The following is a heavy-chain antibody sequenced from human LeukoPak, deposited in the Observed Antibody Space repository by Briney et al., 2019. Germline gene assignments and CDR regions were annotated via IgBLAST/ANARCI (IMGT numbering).Heavy chain of an antibody. J-gene: IGHJ4*02. CDR2: INLDSGDT. D-gene: IGHD6-13*01. CDR1: GFTFTGSY. CDR3: TRGDAADVSVLYEH. Sequence: ASVKVSCKASGFTFTGSYMNWVRQAPGQGPEWMGWINLDSGDTKYAQKLLDRVTMTRDTSISTAYLELRGLRSDDTAMYYCTRGDAADVSVLYEHWGQGTLVTVTS. V-gene: IGHV1-2*02.